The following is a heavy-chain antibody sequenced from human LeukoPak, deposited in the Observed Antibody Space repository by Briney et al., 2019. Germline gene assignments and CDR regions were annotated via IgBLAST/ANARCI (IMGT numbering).Heavy chain of an antibody. J-gene: IGHJ3*02. CDR1: GFTFSSYA. D-gene: IGHD6-19*01. CDR3: AKDAASSGWYGVDAFDI. V-gene: IGHV3-23*01. CDR2: ISGSGGGT. Sequence: GGSLRLSCAASGFTFSSYAMSWVRQAPGKGLEWVSAISGSGGGTYYADSVKGRFTISRDNSKNTLYLQMNSLRAEDTAVYYCAKDAASSGWYGVDAFDIWGQGTMVTVSS.